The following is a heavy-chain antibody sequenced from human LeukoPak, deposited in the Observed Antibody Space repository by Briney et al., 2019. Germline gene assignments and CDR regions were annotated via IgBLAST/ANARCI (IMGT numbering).Heavy chain of an antibody. J-gene: IGHJ4*02. CDR3: ATTIRGVIITYYFDY. V-gene: IGHV4-59*11. CDR2: ISCTGST. Sequence: PSETLSLTCTVSGVSFTSHYWTWIRQSPGTGLEWIGYISCTGSTNYNPSLKSRVTMSMDTSNNQFSLRLRSVSAADTAVYYCATTIRGVIITYYFDYWGQGTLVTVSS. D-gene: IGHD3-10*01. CDR1: GVSFTSHY.